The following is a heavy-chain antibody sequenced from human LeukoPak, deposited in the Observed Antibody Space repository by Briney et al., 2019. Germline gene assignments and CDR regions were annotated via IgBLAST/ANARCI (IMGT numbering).Heavy chain of an antibody. V-gene: IGHV4-39*01. J-gene: IGHJ1*01. CDR3: ARPDYSSSSTWWYFQH. CDR1: GGSISSSSYY. Sequence: PSETLSLTCTVSGGSISSSSYYWGWIRQPPGKGLEWIGSIYYSGSTYYNPSLKSRVTISVDTSKNQFSLKLSSVTAADTAVYYCARPDYSSSSTWWYFQHWGQGTLVTVSS. D-gene: IGHD4-11*01. CDR2: IYYSGST.